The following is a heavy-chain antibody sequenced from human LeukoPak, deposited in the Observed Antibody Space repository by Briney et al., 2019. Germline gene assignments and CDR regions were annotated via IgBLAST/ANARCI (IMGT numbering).Heavy chain of an antibody. V-gene: IGHV5-51*01. D-gene: IGHD3-10*01. Sequence: GESLKISCKDAGYSFTSYWIGWVRQMPGKGLEWMGIIYPGDSDTRYSSSLQGQITISADKSISSAYLQWSSLKASDTAMYYCARRGGFGELDYWGQGTLVTVSS. CDR3: ARRGGFGELDY. CDR2: IYPGDSDT. J-gene: IGHJ4*02. CDR1: GYSFTSYW.